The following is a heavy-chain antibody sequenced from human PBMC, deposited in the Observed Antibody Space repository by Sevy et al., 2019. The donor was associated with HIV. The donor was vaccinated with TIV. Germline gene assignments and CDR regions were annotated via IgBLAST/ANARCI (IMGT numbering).Heavy chain of an antibody. CDR1: GFSFSSYG. J-gene: IGHJ5*02. Sequence: GGSPRLSCVASGFSFSSYGMHWVRQAPGKGLEWVGISWYDGNDNYYANSVKGRFTISRDNSKNTLFLQMNNLRGDDTAVYYCAKDKLLRETGTTLDAWGQGTLVTVSS. CDR3: AKDKLLRETGTTLDA. V-gene: IGHV3-33*03. CDR2: SWYDGNDN. D-gene: IGHD1-1*01.